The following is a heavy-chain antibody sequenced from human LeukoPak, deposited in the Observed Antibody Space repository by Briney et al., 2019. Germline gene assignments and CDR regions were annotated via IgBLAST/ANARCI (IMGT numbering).Heavy chain of an antibody. CDR1: GYTFPNYG. CDR2: ISAYNGDT. V-gene: IGHV1-18*01. J-gene: IGHJ4*02. CDR3: ARGKDGYGYYFDY. D-gene: IGHD5-24*01. Sequence: ASVKVSCKASGYTFPNYGITWVRQAPGQGLEWMGWISAYNGDTNYAEKIQGRFTMTTDTSTNTAYMELRSPRSDDTAMYYCARGKDGYGYYFDYWGQGTRVTVS.